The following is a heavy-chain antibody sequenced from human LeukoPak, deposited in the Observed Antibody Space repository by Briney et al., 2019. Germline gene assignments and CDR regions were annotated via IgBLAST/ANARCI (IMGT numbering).Heavy chain of an antibody. CDR3: ASVHTAMVTFDY. D-gene: IGHD5-18*01. Sequence: PSGTLSLTCAVSGGSIGSSTWWSWVRQPPGRGLEWIGEIYHSGSTNYNASLKSRLTISGDKSKNQFSLKLTSVTAADTALYYCASVHTAMVTFDYWGQGTLVTVSS. V-gene: IGHV4-4*02. CDR2: IYHSGST. CDR1: GGSIGSSTW. J-gene: IGHJ4*02.